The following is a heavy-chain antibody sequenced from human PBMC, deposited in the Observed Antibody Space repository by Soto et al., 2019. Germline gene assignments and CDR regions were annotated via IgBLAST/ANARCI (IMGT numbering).Heavy chain of an antibody. D-gene: IGHD2-15*01. CDR2: INAGNGNT. J-gene: IGHJ4*02. CDR1: GYTFTSYA. CDR3: ARGPGYCSGGSCYVKFFDY. V-gene: IGHV1-3*01. Sequence: QVQLVQSGAEVKKPGASVKVSCKASGYTFTSYAMHWVRQAPGQRLEWMGWINAGNGNTKYSPKFQGRVTITRDTSASTAYMELSSLRSEDTAVYYCARGPGYCSGGSCYVKFFDYWGQGTLVTVSS.